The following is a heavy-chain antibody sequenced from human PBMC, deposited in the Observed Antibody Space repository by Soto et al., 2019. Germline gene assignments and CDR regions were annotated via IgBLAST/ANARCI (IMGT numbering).Heavy chain of an antibody. CDR1: GYTFTRYT. CDR2: INPDNGNT. Sequence: ASVKVSCKASGYTFTRYTMNWVRQAPGQRLEWMGWINPDNGNTKSSQKFQDRVIVTRDTSASTAYMDLSSLRSEDTAVYYCARGIATGQLDPWGQGTLVTVSS. J-gene: IGHJ5*02. CDR3: ARGIATGQLDP. V-gene: IGHV1-3*01. D-gene: IGHD2-15*01.